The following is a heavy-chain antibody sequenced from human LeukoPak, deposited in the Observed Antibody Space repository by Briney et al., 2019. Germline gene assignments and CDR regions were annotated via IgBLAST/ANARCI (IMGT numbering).Heavy chain of an antibody. CDR3: ARRLWFGDEFDY. J-gene: IGHJ4*02. CDR2: INHSGST. D-gene: IGHD3-10*01. CDR1: GGSFSGYY. Sequence: SETLSLTCAVYGGSFSGYYWSWIRQPPGKGLEWIGEINHSGSTNYNPSLKSRVTISVDTSKNQFSLKLSSVTAADTAVYYCARRLWFGDEFDYWGQGTLVTVSS. V-gene: IGHV4-34*01.